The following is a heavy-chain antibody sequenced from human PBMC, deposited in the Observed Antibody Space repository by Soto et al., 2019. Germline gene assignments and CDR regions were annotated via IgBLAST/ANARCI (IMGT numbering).Heavy chain of an antibody. CDR3: ARGHHSMDV. V-gene: IGHV3-74*01. J-gene: IGHJ6*02. CDR1: GFTFTYYW. Sequence: EVQLVESGGGLVQPGGSLRLSCAASGFTFTYYWMHWVRQAPGKGLVWASRVNSDGSSTRYADSVKGRFTISRDNAKNTLFLQMNSLRAEDTALYYCARGHHSMDVWGQGATVTVSS. CDR2: VNSDGSST.